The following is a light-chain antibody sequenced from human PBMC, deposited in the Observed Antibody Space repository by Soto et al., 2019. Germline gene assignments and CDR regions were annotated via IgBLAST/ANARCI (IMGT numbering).Light chain of an antibody. Sequence: SPATLSLSPGERATLSCRASQSVSFYLAWYQQKPGQAPRLLIYDASNRATGIPARFSGSGSGTDFTLTISSLEPEDFAVYYCQQRSNWPSFGQGTRLEIK. J-gene: IGKJ5*01. CDR2: DAS. CDR3: QQRSNWPS. CDR1: QSVSFY. V-gene: IGKV3-11*01.